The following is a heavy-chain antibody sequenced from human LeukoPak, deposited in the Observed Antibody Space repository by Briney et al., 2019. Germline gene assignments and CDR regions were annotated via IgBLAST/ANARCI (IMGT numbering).Heavy chain of an antibody. J-gene: IGHJ6*03. CDR2: IYPGDSDT. CDR1: GYSFTSYW. CDR3: ARSKAYYYYYMDV. V-gene: IGHV5-51*01. Sequence: GESLKISCKGSGYSFTSYWIGWVRQMPGKGLEWMGIIYPGDSDTRYSPSFQGQVTISADKSISTAYLQLSSLKASDTAMYYCARSKAYYYYYMDVWGKGTTVTVSS.